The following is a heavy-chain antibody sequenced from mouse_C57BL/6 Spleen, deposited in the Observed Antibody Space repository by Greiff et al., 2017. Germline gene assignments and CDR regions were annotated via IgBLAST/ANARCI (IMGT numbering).Heavy chain of an antibody. CDR2: IYPRDGST. Sequence: VQLQQSGPELVKPGASVKLSCKASGYTFTSYDINWVKQRPGQGLEWIGWIYPRDGSTKYNEKFKGKATLTVDTSSSTAYMELHSLTSEDSAVYFCARRENYYGSNRSSWFAYWGQGTLVTVSA. CDR3: ARRENYYGSNRSSWFAY. CDR1: GYTFTSYD. V-gene: IGHV1-85*01. D-gene: IGHD1-1*01. J-gene: IGHJ3*01.